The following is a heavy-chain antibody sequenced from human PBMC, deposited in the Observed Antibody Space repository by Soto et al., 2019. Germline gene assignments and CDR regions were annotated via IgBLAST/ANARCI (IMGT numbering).Heavy chain of an antibody. J-gene: IGHJ6*03. CDR1: GYTFTSYG. CDR3: ARVASGYYCSGSKIHSCYMDV. D-gene: IGHD3-10*01. V-gene: IGHV1-18*01. CDR2: ISAYNGNT. Sequence: ASVKVSCKASGYTFTSYGISWVRQAPGQGLEWMGWISAYNGNTNYAQKLQGRVTMTTDTSTSTAYMELRSLRSDDTAVYYCARVASGYYCSGSKIHSCYMDVWGKGTTLTVSS.